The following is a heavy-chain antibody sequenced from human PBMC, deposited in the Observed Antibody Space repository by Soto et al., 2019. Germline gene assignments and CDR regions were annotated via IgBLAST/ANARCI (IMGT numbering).Heavy chain of an antibody. CDR2: ICSGGST. D-gene: IGHD5-18*01. CDR3: ARDIRGDSRAFDY. CDR1: ADSVSSDYYC. J-gene: IGHJ4*02. Sequence: PSETLSLTCTVSADSVSSDYYCWTWIRQPPGKGLEWVGYICSGGSTNYNPSLKSRVTISLDTSRNQFSLKLTSVTAADAAVYYWARDIRGDSRAFDYWGQGMLVTVSS. V-gene: IGHV4-61*01.